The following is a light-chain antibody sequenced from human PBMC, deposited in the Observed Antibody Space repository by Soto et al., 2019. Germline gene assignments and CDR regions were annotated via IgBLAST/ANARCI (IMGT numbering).Light chain of an antibody. V-gene: IGKV3-11*01. CDR1: HSVSTN. CDR2: DAS. Sequence: EIVLTQSPATLSLSPGKRATLSCRASHSVSTNLAWYQQKPGQAPRLLIYDASNRATGIPARFSGSGSGTDFTLNIGSLEPDNFAVCYGQERSNWPRTFGRGTMVEIE. CDR3: QERSNWPRT. J-gene: IGKJ1*01.